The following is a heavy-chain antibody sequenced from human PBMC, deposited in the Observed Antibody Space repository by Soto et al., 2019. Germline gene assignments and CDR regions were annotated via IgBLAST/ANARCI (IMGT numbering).Heavy chain of an antibody. Sequence: TLSLTFTVSGVSISSGDYYWIWIRHPPGKGLEWIGYIYYSGSTYYNPSLKSRVTISVDTSKNQFSLKLSSVTAADTAVYYCARGTVTTYYYYYYGMDVWGQGTTVTVSS. CDR2: IYYSGST. D-gene: IGHD4-17*01. J-gene: IGHJ6*02. CDR3: ARGTVTTYYYYYYGMDV. V-gene: IGHV4-30-4*01. CDR1: GVSISSGDYY.